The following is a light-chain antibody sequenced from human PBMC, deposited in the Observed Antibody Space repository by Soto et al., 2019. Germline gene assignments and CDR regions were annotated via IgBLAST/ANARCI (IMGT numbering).Light chain of an antibody. CDR1: QTVRDNY. CDR2: VAS. Sequence: EIVLTQSPDTLSLSPGERATLSCRASQTVRDNYVTWYQQKPGQAPRLLISVASSRATGIPDRFSASGSGTDFTLTISSVEAEDFAVYYCQQYDTSSTTFGQGTKLETK. V-gene: IGKV3-20*01. J-gene: IGKJ2*01. CDR3: QQYDTSSTT.